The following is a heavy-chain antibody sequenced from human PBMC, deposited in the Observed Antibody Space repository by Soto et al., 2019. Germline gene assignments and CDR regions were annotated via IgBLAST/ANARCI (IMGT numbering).Heavy chain of an antibody. J-gene: IGHJ5*02. V-gene: IGHV1-69*05. Sequence: APVKVSCRASISTFNSYSISWVRQAPGRGLEWMEGVYPIFSTANYAQKVQGRITINTAESTIPANLEPRSLGSEDIDVYYCARDPSIAARVVNYNWFDPWGQGTLVTVSS. CDR3: ARDPSIAARVVNYNWFDP. CDR1: ISTFNSYS. D-gene: IGHD6-6*01. CDR2: VYPIFSTA.